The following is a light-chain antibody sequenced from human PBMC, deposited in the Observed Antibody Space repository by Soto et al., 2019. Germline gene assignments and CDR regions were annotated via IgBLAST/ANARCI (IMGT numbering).Light chain of an antibody. CDR1: QTISNF. Sequence: DIQITQSPSLLSASAGDRVTISCRASQTISNFLHWYQQKPGKAPKLLIYAASKLESGVPSRFGGSGSGTDFTLTISSLQPEDFATYYCQQSYRNPRTFGLGTKVDIK. V-gene: IGKV1-39*01. CDR3: QQSYRNPRT. CDR2: AAS. J-gene: IGKJ1*01.